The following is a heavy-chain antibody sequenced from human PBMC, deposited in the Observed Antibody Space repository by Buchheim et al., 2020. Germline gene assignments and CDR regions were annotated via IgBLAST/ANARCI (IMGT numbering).Heavy chain of an antibody. CDR1: GFTFSDYY. V-gene: IGHV3-11*03. J-gene: IGHJ6*03. Sequence: VQLLESGGGWEQPGGSLRLSCAASGFTFSDYYMSWIRQAPGKGLEWVSYISSSSSYTNYADSVKGRFTISRDNAKNSLYLQMNSLRAEDTAVYYCARSIAARPDGYYYYYYMDVWGKGTT. D-gene: IGHD6-6*01. CDR3: ARSIAARPDGYYYYYYMDV. CDR2: ISSSSSYT.